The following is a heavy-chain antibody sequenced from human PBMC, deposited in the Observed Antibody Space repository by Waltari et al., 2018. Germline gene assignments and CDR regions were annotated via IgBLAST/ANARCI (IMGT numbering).Heavy chain of an antibody. V-gene: IGHV4-34*01. J-gene: IGHJ4*02. D-gene: IGHD1-26*01. CDR1: GGSFSGYS. CDR3: ARLAGALGDY. Sequence: QVQLQQWGTGLLKPSETLSLTCAVSGGSFSGYSWDWIRQPPGKGLEWIGEIHHSGSTNYNPSLKSRVTISVDTSKNQFSLKLNSVTAADTAVYYCARLAGALGDYWGQGTLVTVSS. CDR2: IHHSGST.